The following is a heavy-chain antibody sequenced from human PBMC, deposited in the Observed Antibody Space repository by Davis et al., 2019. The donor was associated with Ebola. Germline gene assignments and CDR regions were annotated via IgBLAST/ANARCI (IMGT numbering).Heavy chain of an antibody. CDR1: GYTLTELS. J-gene: IGHJ6*02. CDR2: FDPEDGET. V-gene: IGHV1-24*01. Sequence: ASVKVSCKVSGYTLTELSMHWVRQAPGKGLEWMGGFDPEDGETIYAQKFQGRVTMTEDTSTDTAYMELSSLRSEDTAVYYCASQLMYSSGWAYYGMDVWGQGTAVTVSS. D-gene: IGHD6-19*01. CDR3: ASQLMYSSGWAYYGMDV.